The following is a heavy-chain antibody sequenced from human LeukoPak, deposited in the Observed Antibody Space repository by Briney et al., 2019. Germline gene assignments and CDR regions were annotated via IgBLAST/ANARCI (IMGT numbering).Heavy chain of an antibody. CDR3: AKAPNYVFWSGYDPFDP. D-gene: IGHD3-3*01. Sequence: GGSLRLSCAASGFTFSSYAMSWVRQAPGKGLEWVSAISGSGGSTYYADSVKGRFTISRDNSKNTLYLQMNSLRAEDTAVYYCAKAPNYVFWSGYDPFDPWGQGTLVTVSS. J-gene: IGHJ5*02. V-gene: IGHV3-23*01. CDR2: ISGSGGST. CDR1: GFTFSSYA.